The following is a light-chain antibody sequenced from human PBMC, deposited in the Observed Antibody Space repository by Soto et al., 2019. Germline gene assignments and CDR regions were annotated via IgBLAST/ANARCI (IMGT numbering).Light chain of an antibody. V-gene: IGLV1-36*01. CDR1: SSNIGNNA. J-gene: IGLJ2*01. CDR2: YDD. Sequence: QSVLTQPPSVSEAPRQRVTISCSGSSSNIGNNAVNWYQQLPGEAPKLLIYYDDLMPSGVSDPFSGSKSGTSASLAISGIQSEYEADYYCAAWDDSLNGVVFGGGTKLTVL. CDR3: AAWDDSLNGVV.